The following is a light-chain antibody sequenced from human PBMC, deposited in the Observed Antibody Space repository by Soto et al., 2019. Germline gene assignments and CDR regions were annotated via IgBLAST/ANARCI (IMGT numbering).Light chain of an antibody. CDR2: WAS. CDR3: QQYYSTPLT. V-gene: IGKV4-1*01. Sequence: DIVMTQSPDPLAVSLGERATINCKSSQNILYSSNNKNYLAWYQQKPGQPPKLLIYWASTRESGVPDRFSGSGSGTDFTLTISSLQAEDVAVYYCQQYYSTPLTFGQGTKV. CDR1: QNILYSSNNKNY. J-gene: IGKJ1*01.